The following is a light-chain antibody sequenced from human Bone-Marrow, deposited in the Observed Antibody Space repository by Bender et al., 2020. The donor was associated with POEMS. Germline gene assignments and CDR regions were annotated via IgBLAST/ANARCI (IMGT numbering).Light chain of an antibody. V-gene: IGLV2-11*01. CDR1: SSDVGAYDY. CDR3: VAWDASLNGWV. J-gene: IGLJ3*02. Sequence: QSALTQPRSVSGSPGQSVTISCTGTSSDVGAYDYVSWYQLHPGKVPKLIIYDVSKRPSGVPARFSGSKSGNTASLTISGLQSDDEAIYFCVAWDASLNGWVFGGGTKLTVL. CDR2: DVS.